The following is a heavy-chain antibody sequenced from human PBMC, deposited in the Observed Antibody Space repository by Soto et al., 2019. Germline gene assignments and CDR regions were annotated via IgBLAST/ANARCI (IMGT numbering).Heavy chain of an antibody. CDR1: GGSISSSSYY. V-gene: IGHV4-39*01. J-gene: IGHJ4*02. CDR3: ATLHDDDDMLACYPAY. D-gene: IGHD3-9*01. CDR2: IYYSGST. Sequence: QLQLQESGPGLVKPSETLSLTCTVSGGSISSSSYYWGWIRQPPGKGLEWIGSIYYSGSTYYNPSLKTRVTISVDTSKNQFSLKLSSVTAADKAVYYCATLHDDDDMLACYPAYWGQGTLVTVSS.